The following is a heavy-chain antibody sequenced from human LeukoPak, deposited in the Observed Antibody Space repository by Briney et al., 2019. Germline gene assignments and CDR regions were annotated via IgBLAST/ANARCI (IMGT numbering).Heavy chain of an antibody. Sequence: SVKVSCKSSGGTFSSFAISWVRQAPGQGREWIGGITPISGTANYTQKFQGRVTITPDESTNTAFMEMNSLRFEDSAVYYCAFYRLCSPGTCHYYFYMDVWGEGTTVTVSS. J-gene: IGHJ6*03. D-gene: IGHD1-1*01. V-gene: IGHV1-69*13. CDR3: AFYRLCSPGTCHYYFYMDV. CDR2: ITPISGTA. CDR1: GGTFSSFA.